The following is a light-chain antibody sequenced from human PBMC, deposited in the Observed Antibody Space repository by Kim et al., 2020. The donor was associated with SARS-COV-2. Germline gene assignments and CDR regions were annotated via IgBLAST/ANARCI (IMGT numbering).Light chain of an antibody. V-gene: IGKV1-33*01. CDR3: QQYIDFPLT. CDR1: HDIRNS. Sequence: ASVGDRVTISCLASHDIRNSLVWYHQKPGQAPKCLIFDASNLETGVASRFSGSGSGTTFTFTISSLQAEDIGTYYCQQYIDFPLTFGGGTKVDIK. CDR2: DAS. J-gene: IGKJ4*01.